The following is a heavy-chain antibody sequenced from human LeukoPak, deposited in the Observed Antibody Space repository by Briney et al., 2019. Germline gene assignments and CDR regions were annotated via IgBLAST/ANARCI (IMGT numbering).Heavy chain of an antibody. Sequence: GGSLRLSCAASGFTFSSYTMSWVRQAPGKGLEWVSAISGSGGSTYYADSVKGRFTISRDNSKNTLYLQMNSLRAEDTAVYYCAKVNDFWSGYCDYWGQGTLVTVSS. D-gene: IGHD3-3*01. CDR3: AKVNDFWSGYCDY. CDR2: ISGSGGST. V-gene: IGHV3-23*01. CDR1: GFTFSSYT. J-gene: IGHJ4*02.